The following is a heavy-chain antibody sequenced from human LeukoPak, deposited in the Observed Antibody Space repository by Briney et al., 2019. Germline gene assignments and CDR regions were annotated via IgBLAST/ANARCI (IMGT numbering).Heavy chain of an antibody. CDR2: ISSSSSDI. V-gene: IGHV3-21*01. D-gene: IGHD1-1*01. CDR1: GFTFSSYS. Sequence: GGSLRLSCAASGFTFSSYSMNWVRQAPGKGLEWVSSISSSSSDIYYADSVKGRFTISRDNAKNSLYLQMNSLRAEDTAVYYCARDFLLSATGLFDYWGQGTLVTVSS. CDR3: ARDFLLSATGLFDY. J-gene: IGHJ4*02.